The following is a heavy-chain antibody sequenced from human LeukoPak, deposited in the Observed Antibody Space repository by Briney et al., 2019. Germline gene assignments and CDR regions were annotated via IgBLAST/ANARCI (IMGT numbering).Heavy chain of an antibody. CDR3: ARSKVGWLLQD. CDR1: GGSISSSSYY. J-gene: IGHJ4*02. V-gene: IGHV4-39*01. Sequence: SGTLSLTCTVSGGSISSSSYYWAWIRQPPGKGLEWIGSINYSGNTFYNPSLKSRVTISVDTSKNQFSLKLSSMTAADTAVYYCARSKVGWLLQDWGQGTLVTVSS. D-gene: IGHD3-3*01. CDR2: INYSGNT.